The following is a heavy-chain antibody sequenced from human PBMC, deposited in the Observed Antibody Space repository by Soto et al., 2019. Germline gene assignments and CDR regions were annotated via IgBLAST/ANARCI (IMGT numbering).Heavy chain of an antibody. J-gene: IGHJ6*02. CDR2: ISGSGRNT. CDR3: AKDFRFLEWFPPRLAV. V-gene: IGHV3-23*01. Sequence: GGSLRLSCAASGVTFSNYAMNWVRQAPGKGLEWVSSISGSGRNTYYADSVKGRLTISRDSSKNTLYLQMNSLRAEDTAVYYCAKDFRFLEWFPPRLAVWGQGTTVPVPS. CDR1: GVTFSNYA. D-gene: IGHD3-3*01.